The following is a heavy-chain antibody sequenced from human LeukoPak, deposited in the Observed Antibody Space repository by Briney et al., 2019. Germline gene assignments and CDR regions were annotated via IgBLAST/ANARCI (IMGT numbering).Heavy chain of an antibody. CDR2: IRHDESEI. J-gene: IGHJ4*02. CDR3: ARDPGRSGWDY. V-gene: IGHV3-7*01. CDR1: GFTFTNYW. Sequence: GGSLRLSCAASGFTFTNYWMSWVRQPPGKGREWVANIRHDESEIYYGDSVKGRFTISRDNAKDSLFLQMNSLRAEDTAVYYCARDPGRSGWDYWGQGALVTVSS. D-gene: IGHD6-19*01.